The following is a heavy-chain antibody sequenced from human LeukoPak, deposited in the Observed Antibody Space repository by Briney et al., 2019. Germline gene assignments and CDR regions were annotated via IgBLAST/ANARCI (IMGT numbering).Heavy chain of an antibody. CDR1: GGSISISSYY. Sequence: SETLSLTCTVSGGSISISSYYWSWIRQSPGKGLEWIGYVFYSGKTDYSPSLRSRVSMSVDTSKNQFSLKVTSVTAADTAVYYCARQRAPYDSSGGVDYWGQGTLVTVSS. D-gene: IGHD3-22*01. CDR3: ARQRAPYDSSGGVDY. V-gene: IGHV4-61*01. J-gene: IGHJ4*02. CDR2: VFYSGKT.